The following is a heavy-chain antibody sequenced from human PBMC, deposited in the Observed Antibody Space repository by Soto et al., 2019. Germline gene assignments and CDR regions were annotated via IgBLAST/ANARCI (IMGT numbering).Heavy chain of an antibody. CDR2: MNPNSGNT. CDR1: GYTFTSYD. J-gene: IGHJ4*02. D-gene: IGHD6-19*01. CDR3: ARGRGSSGWYYFDY. Sequence: AASVKVSCKASGYTFTSYDINWVRQATGQGLEWMGWMNPNSGNTGYAQKFQGRVTMTRNTSISTAYMELSSLRSEDTAVYYCARGRGSSGWYYFDYWGQGTLVTVSS. V-gene: IGHV1-8*01.